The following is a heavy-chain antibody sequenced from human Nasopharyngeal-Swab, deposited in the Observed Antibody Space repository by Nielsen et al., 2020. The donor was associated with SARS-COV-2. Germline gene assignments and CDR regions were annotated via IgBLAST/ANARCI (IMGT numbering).Heavy chain of an antibody. V-gene: IGHV3-48*03. CDR2: ISSSGSTI. CDR3: ARGRARIVGATDFDY. J-gene: IGHJ4*02. CDR1: GSTFSSYE. D-gene: IGHD1-26*01. Sequence: GESLKISCAASGSTFSSYEMNWVRQAPGKGLEWVSYISSSGSTIYYADSVKGRFTISSDNAKNSLYLQMNSLRAEDTAVYYCARGRARIVGATDFDYWGQGTLVTVSS.